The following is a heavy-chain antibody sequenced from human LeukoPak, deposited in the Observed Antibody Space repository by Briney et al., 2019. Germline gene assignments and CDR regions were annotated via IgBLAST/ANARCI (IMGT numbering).Heavy chain of an antibody. V-gene: IGHV5-51*01. D-gene: IGHD3-10*01. CDR1: GYSFTSYW. Sequence: GESLKISCKGSGYSFTSYWIGWVRQMPGKGLEWTGIIYPGDSDTRYSPSFQGQVTISADKSISTAYLQWSSLKASDTAMYYCARRGGHGSGSYYPDYWGQGTLVTVSS. CDR3: ARRGGHGSGSYYPDY. J-gene: IGHJ4*02. CDR2: IYPGDSDT.